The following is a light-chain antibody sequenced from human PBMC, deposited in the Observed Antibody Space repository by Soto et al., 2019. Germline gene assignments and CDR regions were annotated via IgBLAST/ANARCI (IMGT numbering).Light chain of an antibody. Sequence: QLVLSQPPSASASLGASVTLTCTLSSGYSDYKVDWYPQRPGKGPRFLMRVGTGGIVGSKGDGIPDRFSVLGSGLNRYLTITNIQEEDESDYHCGADHGSGGNFVSVVFGGGTKLTVL. CDR3: GADHGSGGNFVSVV. J-gene: IGLJ2*01. CDR2: VGTGGIVG. CDR1: SGYSDYK. V-gene: IGLV9-49*01.